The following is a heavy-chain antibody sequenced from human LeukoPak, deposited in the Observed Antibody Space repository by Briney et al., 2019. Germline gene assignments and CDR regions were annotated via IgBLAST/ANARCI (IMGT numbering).Heavy chain of an antibody. J-gene: IGHJ4*02. Sequence: PSETLSLTCTVSGDSINTNGYFWSWIRQHPGKGLEWTGYISYSGNTYYNPSLKSRVTISVDMSKNQFSLKLNSVTAADTAVYYCARAREWAVPDYWGQGTLVTVSS. V-gene: IGHV4-31*03. CDR2: ISYSGNT. D-gene: IGHD3-3*01. CDR1: GDSINTNGYF. CDR3: ARAREWAVPDY.